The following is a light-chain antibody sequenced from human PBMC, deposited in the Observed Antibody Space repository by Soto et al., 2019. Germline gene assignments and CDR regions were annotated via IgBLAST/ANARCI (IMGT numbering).Light chain of an antibody. Sequence: DIQMTQSPSTLSASVGDRVTITCRASRSINRWLAWYQQKPGKAPKLIISDASNLETGVPSRFSGSGSGTEFTLTISSLQSDDFATYYCQQYSAYWTFGQGTKVDIK. CDR2: DAS. CDR3: QQYSAYWT. V-gene: IGKV1-5*01. J-gene: IGKJ1*01. CDR1: RSINRW.